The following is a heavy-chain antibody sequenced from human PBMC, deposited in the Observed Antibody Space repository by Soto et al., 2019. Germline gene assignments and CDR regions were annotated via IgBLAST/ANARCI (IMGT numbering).Heavy chain of an antibody. Sequence: PSQTLSLTCAISGDSVSSNSAAWNWIRQSPSRGLEWLGRTYYRSKWYNDYAVSVNSRITINPDTSKNQFSLQLNSVTPEDTAVYYCARKDIVVVPAADHDAFDIWGQGTMVTVSS. CDR3: ARKDIVVVPAADHDAFDI. J-gene: IGHJ3*02. D-gene: IGHD2-2*01. V-gene: IGHV6-1*01. CDR1: GDSVSSNSAA. CDR2: TYYRSKWYN.